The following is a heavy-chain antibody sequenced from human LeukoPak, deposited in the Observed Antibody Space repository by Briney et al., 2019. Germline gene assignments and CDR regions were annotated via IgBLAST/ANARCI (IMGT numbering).Heavy chain of an antibody. CDR1: GYTFTNYY. V-gene: IGHV1-2*02. J-gene: IGHJ3*02. Sequence: ASVNVSCKASGYTFTNYYMHWVRQAPGQGGGGMGWIDPKTGDTNYTQNIQGRATMTRDTSIDTAYMEFTSLGSDDTAVYYCARGRTMDGSTPPFEIWGQGTMVTVSS. D-gene: IGHD4/OR15-4a*01. CDR3: ARGRTMDGSTPPFEI. CDR2: IDPKTGDT.